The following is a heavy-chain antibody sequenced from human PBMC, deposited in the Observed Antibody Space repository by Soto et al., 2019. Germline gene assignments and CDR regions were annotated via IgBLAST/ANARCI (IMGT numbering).Heavy chain of an antibody. V-gene: IGHV1-46*01. J-gene: IGHJ6*02. CDR1: GYTFTSYY. CDR3: AGEGYCTSTSCYPYYYYGMDV. CDR2: INPSGGST. Sequence: GASVKVSCKASGYTFTSYYMHWVRQAPGQGLEWMGIINPSGGSTSYAQKFQGRVTMTRDTSTSTVYMELSSLRSDATAVYYCAGEGYCTSTSCYPYYYYGMDVWGQGTTVTVSS. D-gene: IGHD2-2*01.